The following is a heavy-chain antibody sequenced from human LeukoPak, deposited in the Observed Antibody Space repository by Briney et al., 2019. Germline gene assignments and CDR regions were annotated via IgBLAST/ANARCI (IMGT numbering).Heavy chain of an antibody. CDR1: GFTFSNAW. CDR2: IKSKTDGGTT. J-gene: IGHJ4*02. CDR3: WRPGGEMATITGDY. D-gene: IGHD5-24*01. Sequence: PGGSLRLSCAASGFTFSNAWMSWVRQAPGKGLEWVGRIKSKTDGGTTDYAAPVKGRFTISRDDSKNTLYLQMNSLKTEDTAVYSCWRPGGEMATITGDYWGQGTVVTVSS. V-gene: IGHV3-15*01.